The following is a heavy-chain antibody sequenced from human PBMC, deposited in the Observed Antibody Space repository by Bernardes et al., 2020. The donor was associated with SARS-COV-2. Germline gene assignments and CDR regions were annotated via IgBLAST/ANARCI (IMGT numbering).Heavy chain of an antibody. V-gene: IGHV4-34*01. Sequence: SETLSLTCAVYGGSFSGYYWSWIRQPPGKGLEWIGEINHSGSTNYNPSLKSRVTISVDTSKNQFSLKLSSVTAADTAVYYCARGPRWLQMKGAIDYWGQGTLVTVSS. D-gene: IGHD5-12*01. CDR2: INHSGST. J-gene: IGHJ4*02. CDR3: ARGPRWLQMKGAIDY. CDR1: GGSFSGYY.